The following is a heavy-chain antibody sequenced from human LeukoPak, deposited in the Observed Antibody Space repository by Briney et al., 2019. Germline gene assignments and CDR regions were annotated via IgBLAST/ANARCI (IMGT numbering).Heavy chain of an antibody. D-gene: IGHD5-12*01. CDR2: INHSGST. V-gene: IGHV4-34*01. CDR3: ARGRGIVATIRRYYYYYYTDV. J-gene: IGHJ6*03. Sequence: SETLSLTCAVYGGSFSGYYWSWIRQPPGKGLEWIGEINHSGSTTYNPSLKSRVTISVDTSKNQFSLKLSSVTAADTAVYYCARGRGIVATIRRYYYYYYTDVWGKGTTVTVSS. CDR1: GGSFSGYY.